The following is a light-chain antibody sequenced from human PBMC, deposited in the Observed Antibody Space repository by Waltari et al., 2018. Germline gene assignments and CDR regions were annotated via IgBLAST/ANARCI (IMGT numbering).Light chain of an antibody. CDR2: GAA. Sequence: EIVMTQSPATLSVSPGERATLSCRASQSVSNNLAWYQQKPGQAPRLLIYGAATRATGIPDRFSGSGSVTEFTLTISSLQSEDFAVDYCQQYNNWPSFGPGTKVDIK. V-gene: IGKV3-15*01. CDR1: QSVSNN. J-gene: IGKJ3*01. CDR3: QQYNNWPS.